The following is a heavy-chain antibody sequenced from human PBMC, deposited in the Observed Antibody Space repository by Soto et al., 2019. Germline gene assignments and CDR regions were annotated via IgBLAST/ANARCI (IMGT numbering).Heavy chain of an antibody. Sequence: GGSLRLSCAASGFPFSSYGMNWVRQAPGKGLEWVPYIGGGTSPIFYADSVKGRFTISRDNAKYSVYLQMNSLRDEDTAVYYCASDAGYSSGWYAGNWFDPWGQGTLVTVSS. CDR3: ASDAGYSSGWYAGNWFDP. J-gene: IGHJ5*02. CDR1: GFPFSSYG. V-gene: IGHV3-48*02. D-gene: IGHD6-19*01. CDR2: IGGGTSPI.